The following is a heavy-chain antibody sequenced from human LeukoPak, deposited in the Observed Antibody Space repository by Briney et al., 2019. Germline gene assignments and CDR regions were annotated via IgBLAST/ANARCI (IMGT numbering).Heavy chain of an antibody. CDR1: VDTFSSKT. CDR2: IIPILGTR. CDR3: VTHGRGYCSGGSCGGLDS. Sequence: SVKVSCKASVDTFSSKTITWVRQAPGQGLQWMGGIIPILGTRNYAQKFQDRVAITTDESTSTIYMELRGLRYEDAAVYYCVTHGRGYCSGGSCGGLDSWGQGTLVTVSS. D-gene: IGHD2-15*01. V-gene: IGHV1-69*16. J-gene: IGHJ4*02.